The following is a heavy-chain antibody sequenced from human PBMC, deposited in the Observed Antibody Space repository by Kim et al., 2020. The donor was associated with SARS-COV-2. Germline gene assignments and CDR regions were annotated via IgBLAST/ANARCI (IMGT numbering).Heavy chain of an antibody. CDR2: ISGSGGST. V-gene: IGHV3-23*01. D-gene: IGHD1-26*01. CDR1: GFTFSSYA. J-gene: IGHJ4*02. Sequence: GGSLRLSCAASGFTFSSYAMSWVRQAPGKGLEWVSAISGSGGSTYYADSVKGRFTISRDNSKNTLYLQMNSLRAEDTAVYYCAKDKGGSIQVTLIDYWGQGTLVTVSS. CDR3: AKDKGGSIQVTLIDY.